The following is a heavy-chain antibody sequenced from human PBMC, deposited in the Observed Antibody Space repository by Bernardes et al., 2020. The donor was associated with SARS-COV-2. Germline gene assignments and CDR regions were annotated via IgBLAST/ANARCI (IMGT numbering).Heavy chain of an antibody. D-gene: IGHD3-16*01. J-gene: IGHJ4*02. V-gene: IGHV3-30*18. CDR3: AKELYDNVWGTTLGDY. CDR2: ISYDGSNK. CDR1: GFIFSSYG. Sequence: GGSLRLSRAASGFIFSSYGMHWVRQAPGKGLEWVAVISYDGSNKYYADSVKGRFTISRDNSKNTLYLQMNSLRAEDTAVYYCAKELYDNVWGTTLGDYWGQGTLVTVSS.